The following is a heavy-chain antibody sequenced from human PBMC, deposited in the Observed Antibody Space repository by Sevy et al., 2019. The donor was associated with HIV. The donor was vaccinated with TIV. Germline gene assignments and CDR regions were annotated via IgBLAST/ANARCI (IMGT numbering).Heavy chain of an antibody. D-gene: IGHD6-13*01. V-gene: IGHV3-49*03. CDR1: GFTFGDYA. CDR2: IRSKAYGGTT. CDR3: TRQGKSPSFDY. J-gene: IGHJ4*02. Sequence: GGYLRLSCTASGFTFGDYAMSWFRQAPGKGLEWVGFIRSKAYGGTTEYAASVKGRFTISRDDSKSIAYLQMNSLKTEDTAVYYCTRQGKSPSFDYWGQGTLVTVSS.